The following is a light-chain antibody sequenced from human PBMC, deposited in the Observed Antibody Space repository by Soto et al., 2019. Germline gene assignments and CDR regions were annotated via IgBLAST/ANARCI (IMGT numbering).Light chain of an antibody. V-gene: IGKV3-20*01. Sequence: EIVLTQSPATLSLSPGERATLSCRASQSLSSNFLAWYQQKPGQPPRLLIYDSSTRATGFPDRFSGSGSGTDFTLTIIRLEPEDFAVYYCQQYGSTSITFGQGTRLDIK. CDR3: QQYGSTSIT. J-gene: IGKJ5*01. CDR1: QSLSSNF. CDR2: DSS.